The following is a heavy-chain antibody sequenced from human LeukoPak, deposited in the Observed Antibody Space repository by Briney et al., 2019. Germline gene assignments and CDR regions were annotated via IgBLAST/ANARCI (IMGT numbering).Heavy chain of an antibody. CDR3: ARGSWSFDY. CDR1: GGSFSGYY. Sequence: SETLSLTCAVYGGSFSGYYWSWIRQPPGKGLEWIGEINHSGSTNYNPSLKSRVTISVDTSKNQFSLKLSSVTAADTAVYYCARGSWSFDYWGQGTLVTVSS. CDR2: INHSGST. J-gene: IGHJ4*02. V-gene: IGHV4-34*01. D-gene: IGHD6-13*01.